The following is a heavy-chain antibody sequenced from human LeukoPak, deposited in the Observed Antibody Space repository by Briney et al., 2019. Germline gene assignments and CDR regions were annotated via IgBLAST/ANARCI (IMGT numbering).Heavy chain of an antibody. V-gene: IGHV4-38-2*01. D-gene: IGHD6-19*01. J-gene: IGHJ4*02. CDR1: GYSISSGYY. Sequence: SETLSLTCAVSGYSISSGYYWGWIRQPPGKGLEWIGSIYHSGSTYYNPSLKSRVTISVDTSKNRFSLKLSSVTAADTAVYYCARVGGIAVAGTSYDFDYWGQGTLVTVSS. CDR3: ARVGGIAVAGTSYDFDY. CDR2: IYHSGST.